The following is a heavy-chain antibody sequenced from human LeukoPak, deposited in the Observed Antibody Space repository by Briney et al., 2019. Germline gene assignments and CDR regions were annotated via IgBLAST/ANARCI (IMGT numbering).Heavy chain of an antibody. CDR1: GFTFSSYA. D-gene: IGHD6-13*01. CDR2: ISDRGDDT. V-gene: IGHV3-23*01. Sequence: GSLRLSCAASGFTFSSYAMSWVRQAPGKGLEWVSGISDRGDDTDYADSVKGRFTISRDHSKNTLYLQMNSLRVEDTAVYYCAKDLRSSRWYYFEHWGQGTLVTVSS. CDR3: AKDLRSSRWYYFEH. J-gene: IGHJ4*02.